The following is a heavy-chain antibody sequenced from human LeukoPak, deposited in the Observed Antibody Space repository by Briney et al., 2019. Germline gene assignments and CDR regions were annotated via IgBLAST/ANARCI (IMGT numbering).Heavy chain of an antibody. V-gene: IGHV1-18*01. CDR2: ISAYNGNT. J-gene: IGHJ4*02. D-gene: IGHD3-16*02. CDR1: GYTFTSYG. Sequence: ASVKVSCKASGYTFTSYGISWARQAPGQGLEWMGWISAYNGNTNYAQKLQGRVTMTTDTSTSTAYMELRSLRSDDTAVYYCARMYYDYVWGSYRPLDYWGQGTLVTVSS. CDR3: ARMYYDYVWGSYRPLDY.